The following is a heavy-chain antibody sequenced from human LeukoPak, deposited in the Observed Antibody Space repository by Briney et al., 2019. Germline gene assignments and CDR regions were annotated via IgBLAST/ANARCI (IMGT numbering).Heavy chain of an antibody. CDR2: INQDGSDK. Sequence: GGSLRLSCAASGFTFSNYWMSWVRQAPGKGLEWVANINQDGSDKYYVDSVKGRFTISRDNAKNSLYLQMNSLRAEDTAVYYCARSPRDCTSTNCYTRGFDYWGQGTLVTVSS. CDR1: GFTFSNYW. D-gene: IGHD2-2*02. J-gene: IGHJ4*02. V-gene: IGHV3-7*01. CDR3: ARSPRDCTSTNCYTRGFDY.